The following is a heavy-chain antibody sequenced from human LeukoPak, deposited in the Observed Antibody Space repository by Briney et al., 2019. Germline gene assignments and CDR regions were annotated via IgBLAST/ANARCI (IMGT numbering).Heavy chain of an antibody. J-gene: IGHJ3*02. CDR2: ISWDGGNT. D-gene: IGHD1-26*01. CDR3: AKDLFDGGSYYGGAFDM. V-gene: IGHV3-43*01. Sequence: GGSLRLSCVGSGFTFGDYAMHWVRQAPGKGLEWVSLISWDGGNTYYVDSVKGRFTISRDNSKNSLYLQMNSLRTEDTALYYCAKDLFDGGSYYGGAFDMWGQGTMVTVSS. CDR1: GFTFGDYA.